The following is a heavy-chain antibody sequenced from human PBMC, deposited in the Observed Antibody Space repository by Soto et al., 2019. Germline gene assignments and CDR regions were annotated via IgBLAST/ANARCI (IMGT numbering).Heavy chain of an antibody. Sequence: GGSLRLSCASSGFTVSSNYMSWVRQAPGKGLEWVSVIYSGGSTYYADSVKGRFTISRDNSKNTLYLQMNSLRAEDTAVYYCARGDYYDTSGPFSDAFDIWGQGTMVTVSS. J-gene: IGHJ3*02. CDR1: GFTVSSNY. CDR3: ARGDYYDTSGPFSDAFDI. V-gene: IGHV3-66*01. D-gene: IGHD3-22*01. CDR2: IYSGGST.